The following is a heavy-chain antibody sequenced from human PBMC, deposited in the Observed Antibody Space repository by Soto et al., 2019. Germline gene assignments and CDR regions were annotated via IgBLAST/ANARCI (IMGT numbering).Heavy chain of an antibody. J-gene: IGHJ4*02. Sequence: SETLSLTCTVSGGSVSNSNYYWVWIRQPPGKGLEWIGTKHYSGSTFYNPSLESRVSISVDTSKNQFSLRLSSVTAADTAVYYCATAGRGAFYFDYWGQGTLVTVSS. CDR2: KHYSGST. D-gene: IGHD3-10*01. V-gene: IGHV4-39*01. CDR3: ATAGRGAFYFDY. CDR1: GGSVSNSNYY.